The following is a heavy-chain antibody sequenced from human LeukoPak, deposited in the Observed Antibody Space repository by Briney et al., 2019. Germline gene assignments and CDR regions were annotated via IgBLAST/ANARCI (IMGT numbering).Heavy chain of an antibody. V-gene: IGHV4-4*07. D-gene: IGHD2-2*01. Sequence: SETLTLTCTVSGGSISSYYWSWIRQPAGKGLKWIGRIYTSGSTNYNPSLKSRVTMSVDTSKNQFSLKLSSVTAADTAVHYCARAWGSKRYCSSTSCTYYFDYWGQGTLVTVSS. CDR3: ARAWGSKRYCSSTSCTYYFDY. J-gene: IGHJ4*02. CDR2: IYTSGST. CDR1: GGSISSYY.